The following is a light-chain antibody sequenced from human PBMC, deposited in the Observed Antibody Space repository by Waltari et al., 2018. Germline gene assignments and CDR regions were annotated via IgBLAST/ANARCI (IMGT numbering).Light chain of an antibody. J-gene: IGLJ2*01. CDR1: SSDVGAYDY. CDR3: SSYGGNTYHLI. CDR2: EVS. V-gene: IGLV2-8*01. Sequence: QSALTQPHSVSGSPGQSVTISCTGTSSDVGAYDYVSWYQQDPGKAPKLMSYEVSKRPYGVRDRFSGSKSGNTAALAVSGLQAEDEADYYCSSYGGNTYHLIVGGGTKLTVL.